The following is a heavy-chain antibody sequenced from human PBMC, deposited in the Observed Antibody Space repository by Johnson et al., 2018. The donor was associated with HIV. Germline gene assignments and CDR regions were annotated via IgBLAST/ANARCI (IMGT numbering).Heavy chain of an antibody. V-gene: IGHV3-15*01. D-gene: IGHD5-24*01. CDR1: GFTFSNAW. Sequence: EVQLVESGGGLVKPGGSLRLSCAASGFTFSNAWMSWVRQAPGKGLEWVGRIKSKTDGGTTDYAAPVKGRFTISRDDSKNTLYLQMNSLKTEDTAVYYCTTEVVRDGYNLAFDIWGQGTMVTVSS. J-gene: IGHJ3*02. CDR2: IKSKTDGGTT. CDR3: TTEVVRDGYNLAFDI.